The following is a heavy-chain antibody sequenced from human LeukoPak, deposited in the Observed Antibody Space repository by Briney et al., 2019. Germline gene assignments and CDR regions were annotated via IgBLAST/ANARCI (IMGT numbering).Heavy chain of an antibody. CDR1: GGSISSSSYY. CDR3: ARYSLYDYVWGSHRQTFAFDY. V-gene: IGHV4-39*07. CDR2: IYYSGST. D-gene: IGHD3-16*02. Sequence: SETLSLTCTVSGGSISSSSYYWGWIRQPPGKGLEWIGSIYYSGSTYYNPSLKSRVTISVDTSKNQFSLKLSSVTAADTAVYYCARYSLYDYVWGSHRQTFAFDYWGQGTLVTVSS. J-gene: IGHJ4*02.